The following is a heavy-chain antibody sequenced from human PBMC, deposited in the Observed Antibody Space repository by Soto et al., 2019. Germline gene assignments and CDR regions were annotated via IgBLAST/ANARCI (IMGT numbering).Heavy chain of an antibody. CDR2: ISYDGRNT. CDR3: AKDGQWLDVHFDY. V-gene: IGHV3-30*04. J-gene: IGHJ4*02. D-gene: IGHD6-19*01. Sequence: PGGSLRLSCAASGFTFSRYAMHWVRQAPGKGLEWVAVISYDGRNTYYADPVKGRFTVSRDNSKNTVYLQMNSLRAEDTAVYYCAKDGQWLDVHFDYWGQGALVTVSS. CDR1: GFTFSRYA.